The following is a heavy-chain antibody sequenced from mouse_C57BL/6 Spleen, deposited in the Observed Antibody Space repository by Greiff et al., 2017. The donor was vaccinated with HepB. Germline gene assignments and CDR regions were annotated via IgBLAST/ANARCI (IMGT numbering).Heavy chain of an antibody. Sequence: QVQLQQSGAELVRPGASVTLSCKASGYTFTDYEMHWVKQTPVHGLEWIGAIDPETGGTAYNQKFKGKAILTADKSSSTAYMELRSLTSEDSAVYYCTRRGWDGFDYWGQGTTLTVSS. V-gene: IGHV1-15*01. CDR3: TRRGWDGFDY. J-gene: IGHJ2*01. D-gene: IGHD4-1*01. CDR2: IDPETGGT. CDR1: GYTFTDYE.